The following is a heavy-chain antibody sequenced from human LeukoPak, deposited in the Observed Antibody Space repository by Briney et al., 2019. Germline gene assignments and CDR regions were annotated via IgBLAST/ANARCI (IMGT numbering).Heavy chain of an antibody. CDR2: ISPYNGDT. V-gene: IGHV1-18*01. CDR1: GYTFTSFG. J-gene: IGHJ3*02. Sequence: ASVKVSCKASGYTFTSFGITWVRQAPGQGLEWMGWISPYNGDTNYAENLQGRVTMTTDISTSTAYMELRSLRSDDTALYFCARDSVYRIGWSQEEPHDIWGQGTMVTVSS. D-gene: IGHD6-19*01. CDR3: ARDSVYRIGWSQEEPHDI.